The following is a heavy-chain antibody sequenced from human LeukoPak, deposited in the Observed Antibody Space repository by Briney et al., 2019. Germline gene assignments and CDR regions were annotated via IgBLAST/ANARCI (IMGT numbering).Heavy chain of an antibody. CDR1: GFTFSSYS. Sequence: GGALRLSCAASGFTFSSYSMNWVRQAPGKGLEWVSSISSSSSYIYYADSVKGRFTISRDNAKNSLYLQMNSLRAEDTAVYYCASTGVAAASDAFDIWGQGTMVTVSS. J-gene: IGHJ3*02. CDR2: ISSSSSYI. V-gene: IGHV3-21*01. D-gene: IGHD6-13*01. CDR3: ASTGVAAASDAFDI.